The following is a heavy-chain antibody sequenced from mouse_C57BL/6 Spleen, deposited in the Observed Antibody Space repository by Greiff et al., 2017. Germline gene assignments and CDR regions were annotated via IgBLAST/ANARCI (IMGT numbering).Heavy chain of an antibody. CDR3: ASSGTWGFDY. D-gene: IGHD4-1*01. V-gene: IGHV1-22*01. CDR2: INPNNGGT. J-gene: IGHJ2*01. CDR1: GYTFTDYN. Sequence: VQLQQSGPELVKPGASVKMSCKASGYTFTDYNMHWVKQSHGKSLEWIGYINPNNGGTSYNQKFKGKATLTVNKSSSTAYMELRSLTSEDSAVYYCASSGTWGFDYWGQGTTLTVSS.